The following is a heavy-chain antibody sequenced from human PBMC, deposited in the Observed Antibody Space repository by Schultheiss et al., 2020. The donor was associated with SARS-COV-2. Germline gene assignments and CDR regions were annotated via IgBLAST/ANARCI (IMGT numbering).Heavy chain of an antibody. J-gene: IGHJ3*02. D-gene: IGHD2-21*01. V-gene: IGHV3-73*01. CDR3: TRHVRGEAAFDI. CDR2: IRSKANSYAT. Sequence: GGSLRLSFAASGFTFSGSAMHWVRQASGKGLEWVGRIRSKANSYATAYAASVKGRFTISRDDSKNTAYLQMNSLKTEDTAVYYCTRHVRGEAAFDIWGQGTMVTVSS. CDR1: GFTFSGSA.